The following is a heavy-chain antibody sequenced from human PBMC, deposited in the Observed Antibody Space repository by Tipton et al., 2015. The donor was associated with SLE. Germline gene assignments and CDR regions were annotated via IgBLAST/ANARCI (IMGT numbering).Heavy chain of an antibody. V-gene: IGHV4-38-2*02. CDR1: LYSIGSGFY. J-gene: IGHJ5*01. D-gene: IGHD1-1*01. CDR3: ATGHFDF. Sequence: LRLSCTVSLYSIGSGFYWDWVRQAPGKGLEWVATMHHNGSTYYNPSLRSRVAVSMDTSRNQFPLRLKSVTAADTAVYYCATGHFDFWGQGRLVTVSS. CDR2: MHHNGST.